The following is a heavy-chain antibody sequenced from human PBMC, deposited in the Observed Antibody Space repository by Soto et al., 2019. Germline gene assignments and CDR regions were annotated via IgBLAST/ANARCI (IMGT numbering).Heavy chain of an antibody. J-gene: IGHJ4*02. CDR3: ARGLDHLPARLYFDT. CDR1: GGTFNSYL. Sequence: QVQLVQSGAEVKNPGSSVKVSCKTSGGTFNSYLIDWVRQAPGQGLEWMGGIIPAFGTARYAQKLQGRVTITADKSTTIARMELRTLTSEDTAVYYCARGLDHLPARLYFDTWGQGTLVTVSS. CDR2: IIPAFGTA. D-gene: IGHD3-16*01. V-gene: IGHV1-69*06.